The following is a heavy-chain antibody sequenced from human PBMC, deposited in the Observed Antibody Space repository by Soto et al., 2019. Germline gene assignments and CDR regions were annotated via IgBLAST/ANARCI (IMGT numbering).Heavy chain of an antibody. CDR3: ARSPPMQYYYDSSGYYYGYYFDY. CDR2: IIPIFGTA. D-gene: IGHD3-22*01. CDR1: GGTFSSYA. Sequence: SVKVSCKASGGTFSSYAISWVRQAPGQGLEWMGGIIPIFGTANYAQKFQGRVTFTADESTSTAYMELSSLRSEDTAVYYCARSPPMQYYYDSSGYYYGYYFDYWGQGTLVTVSS. V-gene: IGHV1-69*13. J-gene: IGHJ4*02.